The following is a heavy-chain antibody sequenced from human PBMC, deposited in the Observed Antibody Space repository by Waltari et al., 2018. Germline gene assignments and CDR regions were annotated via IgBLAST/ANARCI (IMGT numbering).Heavy chain of an antibody. CDR3: ARALGYCSV. Sequence: QVQLQQWGAGLLKPSETLSLTCAVYGGSFSGYYWSWIRQPPGKGLEWIGEINHSGSTNDNPSLKSRVTISVDTSKNQFSLKLSFVTAADTAVYYCARALGYCSVWGQGTLVTVSS. J-gene: IGHJ4*02. V-gene: IGHV4-34*01. CDR2: INHSGST. D-gene: IGHD2-15*01. CDR1: GGSFSGYY.